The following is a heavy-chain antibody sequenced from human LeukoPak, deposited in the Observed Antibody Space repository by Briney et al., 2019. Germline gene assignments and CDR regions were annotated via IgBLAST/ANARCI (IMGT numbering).Heavy chain of an antibody. CDR3: ARSYYDSSGYYSPFDY. CDR1: GYTLTELS. Sequence: ASVKVSCKVSGYTLTELSMHWVRQAPGKGLEWMGGFDPEDGETIYAQKFQGRVTITADESTSTAYMELSSLRSEDTAVYYCARSYYDSSGYYSPFDYWGQGTLVTVSS. CDR2: FDPEDGET. D-gene: IGHD3-22*01. V-gene: IGHV1-24*01. J-gene: IGHJ4*02.